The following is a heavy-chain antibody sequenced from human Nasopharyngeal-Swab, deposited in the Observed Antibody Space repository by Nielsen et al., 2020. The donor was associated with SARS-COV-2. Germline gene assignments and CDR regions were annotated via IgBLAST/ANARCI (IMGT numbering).Heavy chain of an antibody. CDR3: ARDGLYSAGGN. Sequence: GESLKISCAASGFSVSTYWMTWVRQDPGRGLEWIANIKEDGSETYYVDSVKGRFTISRDNAKNSLYLQMNSLRAEDTAVYYCARDGLYSAGGNWGQGTLVTVSS. CDR2: IKEDGSET. V-gene: IGHV3-7*01. J-gene: IGHJ4*02. D-gene: IGHD5-18*01. CDR1: GFSVSTYW.